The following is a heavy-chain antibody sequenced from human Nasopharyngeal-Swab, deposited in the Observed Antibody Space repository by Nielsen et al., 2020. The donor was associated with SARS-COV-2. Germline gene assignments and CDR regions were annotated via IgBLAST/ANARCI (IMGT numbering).Heavy chain of an antibody. J-gene: IGHJ5*02. V-gene: IGHV5-51*01. D-gene: IGHD5-24*01. Sequence: GESLKISCMASGYSFVNHWIGWVRQKPGKGLEWMGMVYPGNSDTRYSPAFHGRVTISADKSINTAYIQWTSLRASDTAVYYCARRAARDGYNYEVDPWGQGTLVSVSS. CDR2: VYPGNSDT. CDR3: ARRAARDGYNYEVDP. CDR1: GYSFVNHW.